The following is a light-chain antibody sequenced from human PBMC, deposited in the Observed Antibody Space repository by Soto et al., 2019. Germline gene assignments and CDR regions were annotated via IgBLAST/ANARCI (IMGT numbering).Light chain of an antibody. CDR1: KSIPNS. J-gene: IGKJ1*01. Sequence: DIQLPKSPPSLSAYIXDRVPITSHASKSIPNSLNXXQQXXGXPPKXXXYDXSGLQRGGPSRCSGSGSATDFTLPSSSLQREDFVAYYCQQRFSASWTFGQGTKVEI. V-gene: IGKV1-39*01. CDR2: DXS. CDR3: QQRFSASWT.